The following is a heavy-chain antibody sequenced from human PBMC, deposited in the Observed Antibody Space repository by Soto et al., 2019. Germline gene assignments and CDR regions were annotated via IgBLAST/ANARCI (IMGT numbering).Heavy chain of an antibody. Sequence: SKNLSITCAVYGGSFSAYYWSWIRQPPGKGLEWIGEINHSGGTSYNPSLKSRVTISVDTSKSQFSLKLTSVTAADRPVYYCALGWLDTVDSSGCYEERGQGTPVTVS. CDR2: INHSGGT. CDR3: ALGWLDTVDSSGCYEE. V-gene: IGHV4-34*01. J-gene: IGHJ4*02. D-gene: IGHD3-22*01. CDR1: GGSFSAYY.